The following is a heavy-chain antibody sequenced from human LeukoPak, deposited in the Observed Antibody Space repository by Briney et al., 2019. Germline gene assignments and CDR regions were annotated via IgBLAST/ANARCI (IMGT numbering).Heavy chain of an antibody. J-gene: IGHJ3*02. CDR2: IYYSEST. D-gene: IGHD3-22*01. CDR3: ARPHAPYYDSRKATTQRHGFDI. CDR1: SGSISSYY. V-gene: IGHV4-59*08. Sequence: PSETLSLTCTVSSGSISSYYWSWIRQPPGKGLEWIGYIYYSESTNYNPSLKSRVTMSVDTSKNQFSLRLSSMTAADTAVYYCARPHAPYYDSRKATTQRHGFDIWGQGTMVTVSS.